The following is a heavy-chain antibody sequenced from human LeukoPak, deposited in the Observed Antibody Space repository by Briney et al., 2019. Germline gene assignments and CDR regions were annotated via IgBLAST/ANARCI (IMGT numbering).Heavy chain of an antibody. V-gene: IGHV3-30*03. D-gene: IGHD6-19*01. CDR2: ISYDGSNK. Sequence: PGGSLRLSCAASGFIFSTYGMHWVRQAPGKGLEWVAVISYDGSNKYYADSVKGRFTISRDNSKNTLYLQMNSLRAEDTAVYYCARLRGSGWYIDYWGQGTLVTVAS. J-gene: IGHJ4*02. CDR1: GFIFSTYG. CDR3: ARLRGSGWYIDY.